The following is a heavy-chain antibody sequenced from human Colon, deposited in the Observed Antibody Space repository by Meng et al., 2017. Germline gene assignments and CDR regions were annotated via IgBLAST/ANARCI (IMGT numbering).Heavy chain of an antibody. J-gene: IGHJ4*02. Sequence: HESGPRIGKPSWTLSHTCTSSYNSLSDAMWWSWGPLPPGKGLEWIGEVYHRGDTNYNPSLKSRVDISVDKSKNQFYLSLFSVTAADTAVYYCGRDQGRELINHWGQGTLVTVSS. CDR3: GRDQGRELINH. D-gene: IGHD1-7*01. CDR2: VYHRGDT. CDR1: YNSLSDAMW. V-gene: IGHV4-4*02.